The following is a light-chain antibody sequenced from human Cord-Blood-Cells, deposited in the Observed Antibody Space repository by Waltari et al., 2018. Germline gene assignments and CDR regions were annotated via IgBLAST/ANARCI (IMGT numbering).Light chain of an antibody. CDR2: GAS. Sequence: EIVMTQSPATLSVSPGERATLSCRPSQSVSSNLAWYPQKPGQTPRLLIYGASTRATGIPARFSGSGSGTEFTLTISSLQSEDFAVYYCQQYNNWPFTFGPGTKVDIK. CDR1: QSVSSN. V-gene: IGKV3-15*01. CDR3: QQYNNWPFT. J-gene: IGKJ3*01.